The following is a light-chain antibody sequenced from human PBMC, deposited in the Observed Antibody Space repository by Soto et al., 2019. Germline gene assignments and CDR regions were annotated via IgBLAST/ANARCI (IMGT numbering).Light chain of an antibody. CDR1: SSNIGNNY. CDR2: DNN. CDR3: GTWDSSLRGGV. Sequence: QAVVTQPPSVSAAPGQKVTISCSGSSSNIGNNYVSWYQQLPGTAPKLLIYDNNKRPSGIPDRFSGSKSGTSATLGITGLQTGDEADYYCGTWDSSLRGGVFGGGTKLTVL. J-gene: IGLJ2*01. V-gene: IGLV1-51*01.